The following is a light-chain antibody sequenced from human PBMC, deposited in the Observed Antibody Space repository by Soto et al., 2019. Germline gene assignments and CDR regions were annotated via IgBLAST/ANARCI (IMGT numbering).Light chain of an antibody. CDR1: SSDVGNYKY. CDR3: FSYTSSGTYV. J-gene: IGLJ1*01. CDR2: EVS. Sequence: QSALTQPASVSGSPGQSITISCTGTSSDVGNYKYVSWYQQHPGKAPKLMIYEVSNRPSGVSNRFSGSTSGNTASLTISGLQAEDETDYYCFSYTSSGTYVFGTGTKVTV. V-gene: IGLV2-14*01.